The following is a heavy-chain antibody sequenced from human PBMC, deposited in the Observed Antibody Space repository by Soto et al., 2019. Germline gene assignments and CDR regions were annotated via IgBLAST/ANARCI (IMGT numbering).Heavy chain of an antibody. V-gene: IGHV1-18*01. D-gene: IGHD6-19*01. J-gene: IGHJ6*02. CDR1: GYTFTTYG. Sequence: QVQLVQSGAEVKKPGASVKVSCKASGYTFTTYGISWVRQAPGQGLEWMGWISAYNGNTNYAQKIQGRVTMTTDTSTSTADKELRSLRSDDTAVYYCATQQWFYYYYGMDVWGQGTTVTVSS. CDR3: ATQQWFYYYYGMDV. CDR2: ISAYNGNT.